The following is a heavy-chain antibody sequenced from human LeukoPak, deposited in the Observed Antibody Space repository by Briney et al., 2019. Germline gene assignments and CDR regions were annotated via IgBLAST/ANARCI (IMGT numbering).Heavy chain of an antibody. CDR3: ARDTTLYYDGSGFDAFDI. J-gene: IGHJ3*02. V-gene: IGHV3-11*05. CDR2: SCNSRSYK. CDR1: AITFSDYY. Sequence: GGSLRLSCAASAITFSDYYMSWIRQAPGKGLECISYSCNSRSYKKYADSVKGRFTISRDNAKNSLYMQMNSLRAEDTALYYCARDTTLYYDGSGFDAFDIWGQGTMVTVSS. D-gene: IGHD3-22*01.